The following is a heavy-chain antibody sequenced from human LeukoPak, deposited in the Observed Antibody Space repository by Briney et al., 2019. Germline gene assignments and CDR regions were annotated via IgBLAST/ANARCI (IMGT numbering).Heavy chain of an antibody. J-gene: IGHJ4*02. V-gene: IGHV5-51*01. D-gene: IGHD5-12*01. CDR3: ARQITDQSSGYDSVDY. CDR2: IYPGDSDT. Sequence: GESLKISCKASGYRFTTYWIGWVRQMPGKGLEWMGIIYPGDSDTRYSPSFEGQVTISADKSITTAYLQWSSLKASDTAMYYCARQITDQSSGYDSVDYWGQGTLVTVSS. CDR1: GYRFTTYW.